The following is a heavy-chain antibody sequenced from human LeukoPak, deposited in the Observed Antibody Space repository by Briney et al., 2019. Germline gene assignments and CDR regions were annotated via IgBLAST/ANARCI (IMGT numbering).Heavy chain of an antibody. V-gene: IGHV3-48*03. J-gene: IGHJ4*02. CDR3: ARVSSGWYGNPFDY. Sequence: GGSLRLSCAASGFTFSSYEMNWVRQAPGKGLEWVSYISSSGSTIYYADSVKGRFTISRGNAKNSLYLQMNSLRAEDTAVYYCARVSSGWYGNPFDYWGQGTLVTVSS. D-gene: IGHD6-19*01. CDR1: GFTFSSYE. CDR2: ISSSGSTI.